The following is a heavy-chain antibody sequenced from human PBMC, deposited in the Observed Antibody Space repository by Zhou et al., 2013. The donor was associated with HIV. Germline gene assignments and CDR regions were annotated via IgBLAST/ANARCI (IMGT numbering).Heavy chain of an antibody. CDR2: VRPYNGDT. V-gene: IGHV1-18*01. CDR1: GYIFNQYG. Sequence: VQLMQSGTEVKKPGASVKVSCKVSGYIFNQYGLHWVRQAPGQRPEWMGWVRPYNGDTDYSEKFQGRLTLRKDTDTGTAYMELKSLTSDDTALYFCARAPTGGRSYFDYWGQGTLVSVSS. D-gene: IGHD3-10*01. CDR3: ARAPTGGRSYFDY. J-gene: IGHJ4*02.